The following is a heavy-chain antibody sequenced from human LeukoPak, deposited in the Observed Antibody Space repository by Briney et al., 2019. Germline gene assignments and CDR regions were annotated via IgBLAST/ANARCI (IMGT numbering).Heavy chain of an antibody. CDR2: ITGSGSNT. V-gene: IGHV3-23*01. Sequence: GGSLRLSCTASGFTFSSYAMYWVRQAPGKGLEWVSAITGSGSNTFYADSVEGRFTISRDNSRNTLYLQMNSLRPEDTAVFYCARYCISSTCYPLFGMDVWGQGTTVTVSS. CDR3: ARYCISSTCYPLFGMDV. D-gene: IGHD2-2*01. CDR1: GFTFSSYA. J-gene: IGHJ6*02.